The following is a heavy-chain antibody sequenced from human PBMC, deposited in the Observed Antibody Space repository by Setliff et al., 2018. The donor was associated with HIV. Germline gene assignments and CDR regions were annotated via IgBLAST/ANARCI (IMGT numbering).Heavy chain of an antibody. J-gene: IGHJ4*02. V-gene: IGHV2-70*11. CDR2: IACTDAK. D-gene: IGHD2-2*01. Sequence: GSGPTLVNPTQTLTLTCTFSGFSLTTSGMGIYWIRQPPGKALEWLARIACTDAKNYNTSLKTSLTVSWDTSKNQVVLTMTNMDPVDTGTYYCARIYGLSPPVWGQGTQVTVSS. CDR1: GFSLTTSGMG. CDR3: ARIYGLSPPV.